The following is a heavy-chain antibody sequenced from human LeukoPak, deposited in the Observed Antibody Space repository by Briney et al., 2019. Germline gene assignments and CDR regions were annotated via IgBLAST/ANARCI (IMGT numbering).Heavy chain of an antibody. D-gene: IGHD2-2*01. CDR1: GYTFTGYY. CDR2: INPISGGT. CDR3: ARGGTYCSSTSCYDDWFDS. J-gene: IGHJ5*01. Sequence: ASVKVSCKASGYTFTGYYMHWVRQAPGQGLEWMGWINPISGGTNYAQKFQGRVTMTRDTSISTAYMELSRLRSDDTAVYYCARGGTYCSSTSCYDDWFDSWGQGTLVTVSS. V-gene: IGHV1-2*02.